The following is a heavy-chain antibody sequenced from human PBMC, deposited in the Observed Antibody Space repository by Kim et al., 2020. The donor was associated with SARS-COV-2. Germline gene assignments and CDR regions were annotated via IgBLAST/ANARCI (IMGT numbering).Heavy chain of an antibody. J-gene: IGHJ6*02. CDR1: GGSFSGYY. Sequence: SETLSLTCAVYGGSFSGYYWSWIRQPPGKGLEWIGEINHSGSTNYNPSLKSRVTISVDTSKNQFSLKLSSVTAADTAVYYCARGDRAAAAPDRRYYGMDVWGQGTTVTVSS. D-gene: IGHD6-13*01. V-gene: IGHV4-34*01. CDR3: ARGDRAAAAPDRRYYGMDV. CDR2: INHSGST.